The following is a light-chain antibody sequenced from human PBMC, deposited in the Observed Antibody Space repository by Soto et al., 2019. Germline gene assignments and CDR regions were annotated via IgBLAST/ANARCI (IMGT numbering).Light chain of an antibody. V-gene: IGLV2-14*01. CDR1: NRDVGSYNL. CDR2: EVR. Sequence: QSALTQPASVSGSPGQSITIACTGTNRDVGSYNLVSWYQQRPGEAPKLIISEVRNRPSGISYRFTGSKSGNTASLTISGLQAEDEADYYCGTWDTSLSAGVIGGGTKLTVL. CDR3: GTWDTSLSAGV. J-gene: IGLJ2*01.